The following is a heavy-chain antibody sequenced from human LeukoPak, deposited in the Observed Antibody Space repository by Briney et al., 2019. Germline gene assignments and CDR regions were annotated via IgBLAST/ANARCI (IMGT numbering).Heavy chain of an antibody. CDR1: GFTFSSYW. D-gene: IGHD3-22*01. J-gene: IGHJ3*02. CDR2: IKQDGSEK. V-gene: IGHV3-7*03. Sequence: PGGSLRLSCAASGFTFSSYWMNWARQAPGKGLEWVANIKQDGSEKYYVDSVKGRFTISRDNAKNSLYLQMSSLRAEDTAVYYCARATSAYYYPDAFDIWGQGTMVTVSS. CDR3: ARATSAYYYPDAFDI.